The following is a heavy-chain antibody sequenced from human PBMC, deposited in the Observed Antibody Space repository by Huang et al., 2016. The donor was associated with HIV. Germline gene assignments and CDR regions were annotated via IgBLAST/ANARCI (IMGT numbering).Heavy chain of an antibody. Sequence: VESGGRSVQPGGSIRLSCVGSTFTFGAYWMSWVRQPPGKGRDGVANIKQDETEKYYVDSVKGRFNISRDNAKKVLFLEMDALRVEDTAIYFCATKTAGMDIWGQGTTVIVSS. V-gene: IGHV3-7*01. CDR3: ATKTAGMDI. CDR1: TFTFGAYW. CDR2: IKQDETEK. J-gene: IGHJ6*02.